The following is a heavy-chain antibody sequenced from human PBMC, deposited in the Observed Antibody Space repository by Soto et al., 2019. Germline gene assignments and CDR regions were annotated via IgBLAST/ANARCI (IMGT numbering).Heavy chain of an antibody. CDR1: GGSISTYY. V-gene: IGHV4-59*01. D-gene: IGHD3-3*01. CDR2: IYYSGST. CDR3: ARVPTIFGVVTTYNGMDV. J-gene: IGHJ6*02. Sequence: SETLSLTCTVSGGSISTYYWNWIRQPPGKGLEWIGYIYYSGSTNYNPSLKSRVTISVDTSKNQFSLKLSSVTAADTAVYYCARVPTIFGVVTTYNGMDVWGQGTTVTVSS.